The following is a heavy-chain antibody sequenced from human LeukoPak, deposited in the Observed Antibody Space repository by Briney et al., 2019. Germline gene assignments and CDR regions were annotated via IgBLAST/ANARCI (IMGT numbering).Heavy chain of an antibody. J-gene: IGHJ4*02. CDR3: ARDGGRRDDY. CDR1: GFTFSSRDW. Sequence: PGGSLRLSCVASGFTFSSRDWMTWVRQAPGKGLEWVANIKQDGSERYYVDSVKGRFTISRDNAKNSLYLQMNSLRAEDTAVYYCARDGGRRDDYWGQGTLVTVSS. CDR2: IKQDGSER. V-gene: IGHV3-7*01. D-gene: IGHD5-24*01.